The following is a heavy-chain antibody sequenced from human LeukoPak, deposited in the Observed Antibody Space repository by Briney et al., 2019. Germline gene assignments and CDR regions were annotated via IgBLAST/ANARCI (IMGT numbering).Heavy chain of an antibody. D-gene: IGHD2-2*03. J-gene: IGHJ6*02. Sequence: GGSLRLSCAASGFTFSSYWMSWVRQAPGKGLEWVAVISYDGSNKYYGDSVKGRFTISRDNSKNTLFLQMKSLRAEDTAVYYCAKDYMKLGYCGSTSCYGGMDVWGQGTTVTVSS. CDR1: GFTFSSYW. CDR2: ISYDGSNK. V-gene: IGHV3-30*18. CDR3: AKDYMKLGYCGSTSCYGGMDV.